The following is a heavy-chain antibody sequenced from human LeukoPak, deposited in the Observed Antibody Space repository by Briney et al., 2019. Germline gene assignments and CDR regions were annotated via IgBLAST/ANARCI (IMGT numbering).Heavy chain of an antibody. J-gene: IGHJ4*02. Sequence: GGSLRLSCTVSGFTVSSDSMSWVRQAPGKGLEWVSFIYSGGGTHYSDSVKGRFTISRDNSKNTRYLQMNSLRAEDTAVYYCARRAGAYSHPYDYWGQGTLVTVSS. V-gene: IGHV3-53*01. CDR1: GFTVSSDS. D-gene: IGHD4/OR15-4a*01. CDR2: IYSGGGT. CDR3: ARRAGAYSHPYDY.